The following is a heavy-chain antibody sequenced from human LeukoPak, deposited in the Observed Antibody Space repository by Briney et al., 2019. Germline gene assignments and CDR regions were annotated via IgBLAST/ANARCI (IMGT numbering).Heavy chain of an antibody. CDR2: IYYSGST. CDR3: ASGRQAFDI. V-gene: IGHV4-59*01. J-gene: IGHJ3*02. Sequence: SETLSLTCTVSGDSISSYYWSWIRQPPGKGLEWIGYIYYSGSTNYNPSLKSRVTISVDTSKNQFSLKLSSVTAADTAVYYCASGRQAFDIWGQGTMVTVSS. D-gene: IGHD3/OR15-3a*01. CDR1: GDSISSYY.